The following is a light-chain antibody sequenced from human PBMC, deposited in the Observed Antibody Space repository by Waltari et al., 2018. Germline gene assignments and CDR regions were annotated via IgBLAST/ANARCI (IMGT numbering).Light chain of an antibody. J-gene: IGKJ1*01. CDR3: QHYVRLPVT. CDR1: QSVGWS. Sequence: IVLTQSPGTLSLSPGERATLSCRASQSVGWSLAWYQQKPGQAPRLLIYGASTRAPGIPDRFSGGVSGTDFSLTISRLEPEDFAVYHCQHYVRLPVTFGQGTKVEIK. V-gene: IGKV3-20*01. CDR2: GAS.